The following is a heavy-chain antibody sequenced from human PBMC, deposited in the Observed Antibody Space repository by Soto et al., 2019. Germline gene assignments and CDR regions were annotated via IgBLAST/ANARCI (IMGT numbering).Heavy chain of an antibody. D-gene: IGHD3-22*01. Sequence: PGGSLRLSCAASGFTFSSYGMHWVRQARGKGLEWVAVIWYDGSNKYYADSVKGRFTISRDNSKNTLYLQMNSLRAEDTAVYYCARDWLNYYDSSGSPYNWFDPSGQGTLVTVSS. CDR1: GFTFSSYG. CDR3: ARDWLNYYDSSGSPYNWFDP. CDR2: IWYDGSNK. J-gene: IGHJ5*02. V-gene: IGHV3-33*01.